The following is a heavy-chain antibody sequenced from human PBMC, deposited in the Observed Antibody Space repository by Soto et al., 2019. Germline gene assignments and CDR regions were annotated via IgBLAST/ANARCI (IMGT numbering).Heavy chain of an antibody. Sequence: QVQLVQSGAEVKKPGSSVKVSCKASGGTFSSYTISWVRQAPGQGLEWMGRIIPILGIANYAQKFQGRVTITADKSTSTAYMELSSLSSEDTAVYYCAREDYGGNTGFDYWGQGTLVTVSS. J-gene: IGHJ4*02. CDR2: IIPILGIA. D-gene: IGHD4-17*01. V-gene: IGHV1-69*08. CDR1: GGTFSSYT. CDR3: AREDYGGNTGFDY.